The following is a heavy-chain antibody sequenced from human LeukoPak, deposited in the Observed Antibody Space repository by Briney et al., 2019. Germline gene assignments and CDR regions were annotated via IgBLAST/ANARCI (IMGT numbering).Heavy chain of an antibody. D-gene: IGHD6-19*01. CDR3: ASVRGYSSGWYASGFDP. J-gene: IGHJ5*02. V-gene: IGHV4-39*07. Sequence: PSETLSLTCTVSGGSITSSSYYWGWIRQPPGKGPEWIVSIYYTGSTNYNPSLKSRVTISLDTSKNQFSLKLTSVTAADTAIYYCASVRGYSSGWYASGFDPWGQGTLVTVSS. CDR2: IYYTGST. CDR1: GGSITSSSYY.